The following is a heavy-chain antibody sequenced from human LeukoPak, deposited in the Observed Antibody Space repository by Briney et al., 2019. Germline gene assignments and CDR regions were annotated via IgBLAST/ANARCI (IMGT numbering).Heavy chain of an antibody. Sequence: GGSLRLSCAASGFTFSGYGMNWVRQAPGKGLEWVSYISKSGTPVYYTDSVKGRFTISRDNAENSLYLQMNSLRAEDTAMYYCVREDATRGDAFDIWGQGTLVSVSS. D-gene: IGHD3-10*01. V-gene: IGHV3-48*04. J-gene: IGHJ3*02. CDR1: GFTFSGYG. CDR2: ISKSGTPV. CDR3: VREDATRGDAFDI.